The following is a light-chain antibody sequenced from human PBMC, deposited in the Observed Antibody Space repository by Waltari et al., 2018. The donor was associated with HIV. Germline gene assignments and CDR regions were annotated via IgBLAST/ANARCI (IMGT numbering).Light chain of an antibody. V-gene: IGLV1-47*01. CDR3: AVWDDSLGGAV. Sequence: QSVVTQPPSASGTPGQRVTISCSGSGSNIGTYSVNWYQHLPGTAPKLLIYMNDQPPSAVPCRCSGSQSGTSASLAISGLQYDDEADYYCAVWDDSLGGAVFGGGTKLTVL. J-gene: IGLJ2*01. CDR2: MND. CDR1: GSNIGTYS.